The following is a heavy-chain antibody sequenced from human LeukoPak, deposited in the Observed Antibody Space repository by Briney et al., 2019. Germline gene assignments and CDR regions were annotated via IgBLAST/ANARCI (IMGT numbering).Heavy chain of an antibody. V-gene: IGHV4-34*01. CDR3: ARIAVAGQHWYFDL. CDR2: INHSGST. D-gene: IGHD6-19*01. J-gene: IGHJ2*01. CDR1: GGSFSGYY. Sequence: SETLSLTCAVYGGSFSGYYWSWVRQPPGKGLEWIGEINHSGSTNYNPSLKSLVTISVDTSKNQFSLKLSSVTAADTAVYYCARIAVAGQHWYFDLWGRGTLVTVSS.